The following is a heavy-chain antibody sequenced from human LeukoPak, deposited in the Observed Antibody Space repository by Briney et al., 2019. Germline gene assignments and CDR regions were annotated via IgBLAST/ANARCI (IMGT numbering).Heavy chain of an antibody. CDR1: GFTFDDYA. CDR2: ISWNSGSI. Sequence: GGSLRLSCAASGFTFDDYAMHWVRQAPGKGLEWVSGISWNSGSIGYADSVKGRFTISRDNSKNTLYLQMNSLRAEDTAVYYCAKDSGRLGWFGESRPYYFDYWGQGTLVTVSS. J-gene: IGHJ4*02. V-gene: IGHV3-9*01. D-gene: IGHD3-10*01. CDR3: AKDSGRLGWFGESRPYYFDY.